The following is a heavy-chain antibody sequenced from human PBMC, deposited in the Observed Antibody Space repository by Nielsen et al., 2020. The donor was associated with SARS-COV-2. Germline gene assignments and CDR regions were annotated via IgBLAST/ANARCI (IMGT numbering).Heavy chain of an antibody. CDR3: ARDRRAVAVYYYYMDV. D-gene: IGHD6-19*01. V-gene: IGHV3-9*01. Sequence: SLKISCAASGFTFDDYAMHWVRQAPGKGLEWVSGISWNSGSIGYADSVKGRFTISRDNSKNTLYLQMNSLRAEDTAVYYCARDRRAVAVYYYYMDVWGKGTTVTVSS. CDR2: ISWNSGSI. CDR1: GFTFDDYA. J-gene: IGHJ6*03.